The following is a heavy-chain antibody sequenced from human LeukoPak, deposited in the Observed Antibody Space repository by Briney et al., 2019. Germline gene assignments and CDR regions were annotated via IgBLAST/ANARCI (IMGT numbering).Heavy chain of an antibody. V-gene: IGHV3-66*01. CDR3: ARGRGYSYGLGY. D-gene: IGHD5-18*01. CDR1: GFTVSCNY. CDR2: IYSGGST. Sequence: PGGSLRLSCAASGFTVSCNYMSWVRPARGKGLECVSVIYSGGSTYYADSVKGRFTISRDNSKNTLYLQMNSLRAEDTAVYYCARGRGYSYGLGYWGQGTLVTVSS. J-gene: IGHJ4*02.